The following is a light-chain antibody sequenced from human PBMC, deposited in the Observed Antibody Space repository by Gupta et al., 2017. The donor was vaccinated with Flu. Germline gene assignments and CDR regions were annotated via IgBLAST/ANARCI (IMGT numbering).Light chain of an antibody. V-gene: IGLV1-40*01. CDR1: SANIGAGYD. CDR2: ANS. CDR3: QSYDSSLSGYV. Sequence: QSVLTQPPSVSGAPGQRVTIACTGGSANIGAGYDVQWYQQLPGTAPKLLIDANSDRPSGVPDRFSGSKSGISASLAITGLQAGDEADYYCQSYDSSLSGYVFGTGTKVTVL. J-gene: IGLJ1*01.